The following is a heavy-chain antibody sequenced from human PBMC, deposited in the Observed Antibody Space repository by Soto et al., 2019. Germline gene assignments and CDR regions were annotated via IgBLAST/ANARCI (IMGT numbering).Heavy chain of an antibody. CDR2: INGDGSAT. D-gene: IGHD3-10*01. V-gene: IGHV3-74*01. J-gene: IGHJ4*02. CDR1: GFTFSSYW. CDR3: VVGYGSGGHALN. Sequence: EVQVVESGGGLVQPGGSLRLSCAASGFTFSSYWMHWVRQAPGKGLVWVSRINGDGSATYYADSVKGRFTISRDNARDTLQLQMSTPRADDTAVYCWVVGYGSGGHALNGGQGTLVTVSS.